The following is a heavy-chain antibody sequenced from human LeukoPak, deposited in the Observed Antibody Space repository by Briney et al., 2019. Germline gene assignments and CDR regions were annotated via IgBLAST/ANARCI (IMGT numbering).Heavy chain of an antibody. CDR1: GYSISSGY. CDR3: ARDPAMTFNWFDP. V-gene: IGHV4-38-2*02. Sequence: SETLPLTCGVSGYSISSGYWAWIRQPPGKGLEWIASIYHSGTTYSNPSLQSRVTLSVDTSRNQFSLKLSAVTAADTAVYYCARDPAMTFNWFDPWGQGTLVIVSS. D-gene: IGHD2-21*02. CDR2: IYHSGTT. J-gene: IGHJ5*02.